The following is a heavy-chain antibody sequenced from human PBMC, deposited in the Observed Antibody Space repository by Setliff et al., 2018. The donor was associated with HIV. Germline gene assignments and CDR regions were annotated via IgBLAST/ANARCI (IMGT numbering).Heavy chain of an antibody. CDR2: IYYRSKWYS. D-gene: IGHD3-16*01. V-gene: IGHV6-1*01. Sequence: PSQTLSLTCAITGDSVLSSRAAWNWIRQSPSGGLEWLGRIYYRSKWYSEYAVSVKSRLTIKPDTLENRFSLQLSSVTPEDTAVYFCARDCDPSRYHYLSLFDFWGQGTPVTVSS. CDR3: ARDCDPSRYHYLSLFDF. J-gene: IGHJ4*02. CDR1: GDSVLSSRAA.